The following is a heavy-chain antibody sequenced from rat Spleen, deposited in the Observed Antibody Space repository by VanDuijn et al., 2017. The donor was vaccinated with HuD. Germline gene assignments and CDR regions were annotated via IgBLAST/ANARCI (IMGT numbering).Heavy chain of an antibody. CDR1: GFTFSDYY. Sequence: EVQLVESGGGLVQPGRSLKLSCAASGFTFSDYYMAWVRQAPKKGLEWVATISYDGSSTYYRDSMKGRFTISRDNEKSTLYLQMDSLRSEDTATYYCARHDYYDGYYDVMDAWGQGASVTVSS. D-gene: IGHD1-12*03. J-gene: IGHJ4*01. CDR3: ARHDYYDGYYDVMDA. V-gene: IGHV5-7*01. CDR2: ISYDGSST.